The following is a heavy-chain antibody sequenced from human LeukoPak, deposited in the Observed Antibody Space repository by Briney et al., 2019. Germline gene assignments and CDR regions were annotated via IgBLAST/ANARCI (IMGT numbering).Heavy chain of an antibody. CDR1: GFTFSSYA. Sequence: GGSLRLSCAASGFTFSSYAMSWVRQAPGKGLEWVSAISGSGGSTYYADSVKGRFTISRDNSKNTLYLQMNSLRAEDTAVYYCAKRRKGHSSGWYYFDYWGQGTLVTVSS. V-gene: IGHV3-23*01. CDR2: ISGSGGST. J-gene: IGHJ4*02. CDR3: AKRRKGHSSGWYYFDY. D-gene: IGHD6-19*01.